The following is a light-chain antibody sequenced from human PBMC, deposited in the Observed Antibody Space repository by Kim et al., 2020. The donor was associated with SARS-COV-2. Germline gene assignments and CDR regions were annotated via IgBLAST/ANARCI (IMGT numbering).Light chain of an antibody. CDR2: GAS. Sequence: EIVLTQSPGTLSLSPGERATLSCRASQSVSSSYLAWYQQKPGQAPRLLIYGASSRATGIPDRFSGSGSGTDFTLTISRLEPEDFAVYYRQQYGSSPGTFGQGTKLEI. CDR3: QQYGSSPGT. CDR1: QSVSSSY. V-gene: IGKV3-20*01. J-gene: IGKJ2*01.